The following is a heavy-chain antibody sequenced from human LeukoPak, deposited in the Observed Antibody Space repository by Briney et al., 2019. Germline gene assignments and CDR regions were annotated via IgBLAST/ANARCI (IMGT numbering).Heavy chain of an antibody. CDR3: ARRRVGAIDY. Sequence: GSLRLSCAASGFTFSSYWMNWVRQAPGKGLEWIGSIYYSGSTYYNPSLKSRVTISVDTSKNQFSLKLSSVTAADTAVYYCARRRVGAIDYWGQGTLVTVSS. D-gene: IGHD1-26*01. CDR1: GFTFSSYW. V-gene: IGHV4-39*01. J-gene: IGHJ4*02. CDR2: IYYSGST.